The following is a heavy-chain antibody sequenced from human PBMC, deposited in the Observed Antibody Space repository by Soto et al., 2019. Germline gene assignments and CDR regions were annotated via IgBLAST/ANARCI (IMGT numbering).Heavy chain of an antibody. Sequence: GESLKVSCEGSGYGFTSSWIAWVRQMPGKGLEWMGIVYLGDSDTRYSPSFQGQVTISVDKSISTAYLQWSSLKASDTAMYYCARQYCSGDCYSDYYYGMDVWGQGTTVTAP. D-gene: IGHD2-21*02. CDR2: VYLGDSDT. J-gene: IGHJ6*02. CDR1: GYGFTSSW. CDR3: ARQYCSGDCYSDYYYGMDV. V-gene: IGHV5-51*01.